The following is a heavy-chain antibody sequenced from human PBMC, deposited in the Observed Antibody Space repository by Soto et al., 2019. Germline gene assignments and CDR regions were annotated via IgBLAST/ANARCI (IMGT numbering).Heavy chain of an antibody. CDR2: IWYDGSNK. V-gene: IGHV3-33*01. D-gene: IGHD3-22*01. CDR3: ARDRAMMGAGGLDY. J-gene: IGHJ4*02. Sequence: QVQLVESGGGVVQPGRSLRLSCAASGFTFSSYGMHWVRQAPGTGLEWVAVIWYDGSNKYYADSVKGRFTISRDNSKNALYLQMNSLRAEDTAVYYCARDRAMMGAGGLDYWGQGTLVTVSS. CDR1: GFTFSSYG.